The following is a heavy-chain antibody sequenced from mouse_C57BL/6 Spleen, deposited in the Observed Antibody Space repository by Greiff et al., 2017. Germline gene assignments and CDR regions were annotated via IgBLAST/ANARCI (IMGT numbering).Heavy chain of an antibody. Sequence: EVKLMESGPGLVKPSQSLSLTCSVTGYSITSGYYWNWIRQFPGNKLEWMGYISYDGSNNYNPSLKNRISITRDTSKNQFFLKLNSVTTEDTATYYCARDREGLAWFAYWGQGTLVTVSA. CDR2: ISYDGSN. V-gene: IGHV3-6*01. CDR3: ARDREGLAWFAY. CDR1: GYSITSGYY. D-gene: IGHD3-3*01. J-gene: IGHJ3*01.